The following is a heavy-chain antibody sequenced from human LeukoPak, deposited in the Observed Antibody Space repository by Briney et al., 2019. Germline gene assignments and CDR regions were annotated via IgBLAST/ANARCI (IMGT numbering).Heavy chain of an antibody. V-gene: IGHV3-21*01. J-gene: IGHJ3*02. CDR1: GFTFSSYS. CDR2: ISSSSSYI. CDR3: ARVGYSSSWYYAFDI. D-gene: IGHD6-13*01. Sequence: GGSLRLPCAASGFTFSSYSMNWVRQAPGKGLEWVSSISSSSSYIYYADSVKGRFTISRDNAKNSLYLQMNSLRVEDKAVYYCARVGYSSSWYYAFDIWGQGTMVTVSS.